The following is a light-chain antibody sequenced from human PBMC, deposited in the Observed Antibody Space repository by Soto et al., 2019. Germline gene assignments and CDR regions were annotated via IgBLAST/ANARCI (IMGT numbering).Light chain of an antibody. CDR3: QQYNYLWT. CDR2: GAS. Sequence: ILMTPSPATLSVSHWERATLSCRASQSVSSNLAWYQQKPGQAPRLLIYGASTRATGIPARFSVSGSGTEFTLTISSLQSEDFAVYYCQQYNYLWTFGQGTKVDI. CDR1: QSVSSN. V-gene: IGKV3-15*01. J-gene: IGKJ1*01.